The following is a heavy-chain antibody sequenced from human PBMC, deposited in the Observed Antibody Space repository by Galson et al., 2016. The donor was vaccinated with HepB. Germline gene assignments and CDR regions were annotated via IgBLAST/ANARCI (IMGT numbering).Heavy chain of an antibody. V-gene: IGHV3-23*01. Sequence: SLRLSCAASGFTFSSYAMSWVRQAPGKGLEWVSAISGSDGSTYYAVSVKGRFTISRDDSKNTLYLQMNSLRAEDTAVYYCAKRRSTIGDFDSWGQGILVTVSS. J-gene: IGHJ4*02. CDR1: GFTFSSYA. CDR3: AKRRSTIGDFDS. CDR2: ISGSDGST.